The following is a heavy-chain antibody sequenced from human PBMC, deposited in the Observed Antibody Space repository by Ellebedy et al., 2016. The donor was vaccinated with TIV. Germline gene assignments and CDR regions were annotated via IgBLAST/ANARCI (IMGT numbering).Heavy chain of an antibody. CDR3: ARDRGWYYYGSGAGYNWFDP. D-gene: IGHD3-10*01. J-gene: IGHJ5*02. V-gene: IGHV3-30-3*01. CDR2: ISYDGSNK. Sequence: GESLKISXAASGFTFSSYAMHWVRQAPGKGLEWVAVISYDGSNKYYADSVKGRFTISRDNSKNTLYLQMNSLRAEDTAVYYCARDRGWYYYGSGAGYNWFDPWGQGTLVTVSS. CDR1: GFTFSSYA.